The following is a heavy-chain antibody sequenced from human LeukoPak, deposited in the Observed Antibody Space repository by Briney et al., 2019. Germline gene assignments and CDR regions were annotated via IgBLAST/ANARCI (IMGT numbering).Heavy chain of an antibody. V-gene: IGHV4-30-4*01. Sequence: PSETLSLTCTVSGGSISSGDHYWSWIRQPPGKGLEWIGYIYYTGSTHYNPSLKSRVTISVDMSKNQFSLKLNSVTAADTAVYYCATVIVLMVHALLDWGQGTLVTVSS. CDR1: GGSISSGDHY. J-gene: IGHJ4*02. D-gene: IGHD2-8*01. CDR3: ATVIVLMVHALLD. CDR2: IYYTGST.